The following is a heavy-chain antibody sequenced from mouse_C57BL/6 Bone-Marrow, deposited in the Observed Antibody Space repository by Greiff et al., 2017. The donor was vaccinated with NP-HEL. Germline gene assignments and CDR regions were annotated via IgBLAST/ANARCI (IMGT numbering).Heavy chain of an antibody. J-gene: IGHJ4*01. V-gene: IGHV1-26*01. CDR1: GYTFTDYY. CDR3: ARRTVVSPMDY. CDR2: INPNNGGT. Sequence: VQLQQSGPELVKPGASVKISCKASGYTFTDYYMNWVKQSHGKSLEWIGDINPNNGGTSYNQKFKGKATLTVDKSSSTAYMELRSLTSEDSAVYYCARRTVVSPMDYWGQGTSVTVSS. D-gene: IGHD1-1*01.